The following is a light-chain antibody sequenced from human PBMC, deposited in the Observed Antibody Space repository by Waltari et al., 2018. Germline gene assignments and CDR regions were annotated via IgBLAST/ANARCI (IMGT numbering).Light chain of an antibody. Sequence: DIQMTQSPSTLSASVGDRVTITCRASQSISKLAWYQQKPGKAPNLLIYKAATLQSGFPSRFSGSGYGTEFTLTISSLQPDDFATYYCQQYNSYPLTFGGGTKVEIK. CDR2: KAA. CDR1: QSISK. CDR3: QQYNSYPLT. J-gene: IGKJ4*01. V-gene: IGKV1-5*03.